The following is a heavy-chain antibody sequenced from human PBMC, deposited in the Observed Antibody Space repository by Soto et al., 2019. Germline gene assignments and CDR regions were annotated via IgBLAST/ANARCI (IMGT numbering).Heavy chain of an antibody. CDR3: ARGGFIAAAGTPSQY. V-gene: IGHV1-18*01. CDR2: ISAYTGNT. D-gene: IGHD6-13*01. Sequence: ASVKVSCKASGYTFTTYGINWVRQAPGQGLEWMGWISAYTGNTNYAQKFQGRVTMTTDTSTSTAYMELRSLRSDDTAVYYCARGGFIAAAGTPSQYWGQGTVVTGAS. CDR1: GYTFTTYG. J-gene: IGHJ4*02.